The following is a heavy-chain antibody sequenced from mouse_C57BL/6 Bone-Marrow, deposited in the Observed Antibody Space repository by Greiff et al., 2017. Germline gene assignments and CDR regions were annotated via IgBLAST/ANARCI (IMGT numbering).Heavy chain of an antibody. D-gene: IGHD2-12*01. CDR3: ARHVLPYYFDY. Sequence: EVQLVESGGDLVKPGGSLKLSCAASGFTFSSYGMSWVRQTPDKRLEWVATISSGGSYTYYPDSVKGRFTISRDNAKNTLYLQMSSLKSEDTAMYYCARHVLPYYFDYWGQGTTLTVSS. J-gene: IGHJ2*01. CDR1: GFTFSSYG. V-gene: IGHV5-6*01. CDR2: ISSGGSYT.